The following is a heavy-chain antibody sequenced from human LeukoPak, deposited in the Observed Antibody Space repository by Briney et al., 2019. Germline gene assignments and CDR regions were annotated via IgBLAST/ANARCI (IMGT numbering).Heavy chain of an antibody. J-gene: IGHJ4*02. Sequence: GGSLRLSCAASGFTFSSYGMHWVRQAPGKGLEWVAVLSFDGSNKYYADSVKGLFTISRDNSKTPLYLQMTSLRPEDTAAYYCAKPTVSSGYYGHFDYWGQGTLVTVSS. CDR3: AKPTVSSGYYGHFDY. CDR1: GFTFSSYG. V-gene: IGHV3-30*18. D-gene: IGHD6-19*01. CDR2: LSFDGSNK.